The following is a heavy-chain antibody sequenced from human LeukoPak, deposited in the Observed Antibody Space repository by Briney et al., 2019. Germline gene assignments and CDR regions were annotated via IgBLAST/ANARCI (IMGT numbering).Heavy chain of an antibody. CDR1: GGSISSYY. J-gene: IGHJ4*02. V-gene: IGHV4-59*01. D-gene: IGHD1-26*01. CDR2: IYYSGST. CDR3: ARTVGATYYFDY. Sequence: SETLSLTCTVSGGSISSYYWSWIRQPPGKGLEWIGYIYYSGSTNYNPSLKSRVTISVDTSRNQFSLKLSSVTAADTAVYYCARTVGATYYFDYWGQGTLVTVSS.